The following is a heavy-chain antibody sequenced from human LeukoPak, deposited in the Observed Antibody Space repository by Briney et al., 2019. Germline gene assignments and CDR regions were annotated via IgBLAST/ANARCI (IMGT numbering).Heavy chain of an antibody. J-gene: IGHJ4*02. V-gene: IGHV3-21*01. CDR3: ARELGYYYDSIGY. CDR1: GFTFSSYS. CDR2: ISSSSSYI. Sequence: GGSLRLSCAASGFTFSSYSMNWVRQAPGRGLEWVSSISSSSSYIYYADTVKGGFTISRDNAKNSLYLQMDSLRAEDTAVYYCARELGYYYDSIGYWGQGTLVTVSS. D-gene: IGHD3-22*01.